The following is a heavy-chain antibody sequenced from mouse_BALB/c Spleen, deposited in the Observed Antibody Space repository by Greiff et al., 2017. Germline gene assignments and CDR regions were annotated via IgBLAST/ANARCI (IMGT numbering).Heavy chain of an antibody. D-gene: IGHD1-2*01. CDR3: ARDGLRPWFAY. CDR1: GFSLTSYG. CDR2: IWAGGST. J-gene: IGHJ3*01. V-gene: IGHV2-9*02. Sequence: VQLQQSGPGLVAPSQSLSITCPVSGFSLTSYGVHWVRQPPGKGREWLGVIWAGGSTNYNTALMSRLSISKDNSKSQVFLKMNSLQPDDTALYYCARDGLRPWFAYWGQGTLVTVSA.